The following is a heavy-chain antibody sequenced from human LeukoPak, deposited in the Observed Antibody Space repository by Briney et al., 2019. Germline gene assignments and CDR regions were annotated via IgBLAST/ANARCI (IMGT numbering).Heavy chain of an antibody. CDR2: IYYSGST. CDR1: GGSVSSYY. Sequence: SETLSLTCTVSGGSVSSYYWSWIRQPPGKGLEWIGYIYYSGSTNYNPSLKSRVTISVDTSKNQFSLKLSSVTAADTAVYYCARDAWDRRAGYSNCFDLWGQGTLVTVSS. CDR3: ARDAWDRRAGYSNCFDL. J-gene: IGHJ4*02. V-gene: IGHV4-59*02. D-gene: IGHD3-9*01.